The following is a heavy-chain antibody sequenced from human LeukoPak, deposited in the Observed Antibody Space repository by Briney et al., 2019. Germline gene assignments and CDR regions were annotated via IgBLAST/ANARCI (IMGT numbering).Heavy chain of an antibody. CDR1: GFTFSSYG. V-gene: IGHV3-30*18. CDR3: AKDPDWFDP. Sequence: PGGSLRLSCAASGFTFSSYGMHWVRQAPGKGLEWVAVISYDGSNKYYADSVKGRFTISRDNSKNTLYLQMTSPRAEDTAVYYCAKDPDWFDPWGQGTLVTVSS. J-gene: IGHJ5*02. CDR2: ISYDGSNK.